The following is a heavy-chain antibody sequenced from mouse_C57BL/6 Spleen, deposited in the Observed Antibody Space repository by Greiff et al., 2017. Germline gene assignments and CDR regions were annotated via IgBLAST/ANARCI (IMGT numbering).Heavy chain of an antibody. J-gene: IGHJ3*01. CDR2: ISNLAYSI. V-gene: IGHV5-15*01. CDR3: ARGGIYSKEFAY. Sequence: EVKLMESGGGLVQPGGSLKLSCAASGFTFSDYGMAWVRQAPRKGPEWVALISNLAYSIYYADTVTGRFTISRENAKNTLYLEMSSLRSEDTAMYYCARGGIYSKEFAYWGQGTLVTVSA. CDR1: GFTFSDYG. D-gene: IGHD2-5*01.